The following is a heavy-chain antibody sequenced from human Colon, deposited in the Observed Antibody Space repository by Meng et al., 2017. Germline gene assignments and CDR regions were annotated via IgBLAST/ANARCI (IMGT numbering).Heavy chain of an antibody. Sequence: QGQLQESGPGLVRPSETLSLTCTVSGGSVNSDNYYWNWLRQPPGKGLEWIGYIYYSGTTNYNPSLKSRVTISLYTSKNQFSLRLTSVAAADTAVYYCARLSGGQWLDSWGQGTLVTVSS. CDR2: IYYSGTT. CDR3: ARLSGGQWLDS. D-gene: IGHD2-15*01. J-gene: IGHJ4*02. V-gene: IGHV4-61*01. CDR1: GGSVNSDNYY.